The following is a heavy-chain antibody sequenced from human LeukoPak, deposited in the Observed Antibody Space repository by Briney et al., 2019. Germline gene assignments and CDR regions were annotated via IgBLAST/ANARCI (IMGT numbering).Heavy chain of an antibody. CDR1: GFIFTDYY. D-gene: IGHD6-19*01. J-gene: IGHJ4*02. Sequence: GGSLRLSCAAPGFIFTDYYMSWVRQAPGKGLEWVSFIDSGSTSTKYADSVKGRFSISRDNAKNTLYLHMNSLRAEDTAVYYCARGRLSSGWYDDWGQGTLVTVSS. CDR2: IDSGSTST. CDR3: ARGRLSSGWYDD. V-gene: IGHV3-11*06.